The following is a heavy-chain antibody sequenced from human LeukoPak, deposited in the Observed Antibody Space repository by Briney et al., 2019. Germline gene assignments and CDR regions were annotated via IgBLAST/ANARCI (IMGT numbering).Heavy chain of an antibody. CDR3: ARAGLWFGGFLDY. CDR1: GGSIISYY. D-gene: IGHD3-10*01. CDR2: IYYSGST. J-gene: IGHJ4*02. V-gene: IGHV4-59*01. Sequence: PSETLSLTCTVSGGSIISYYWSWIRQPPGKGLEWSGYIYYSGSTNYNPSLKSRVTISVDTSKNQFSLKLSSVTAADTAVYYCARAGLWFGGFLDYWGQGTLVTVSS.